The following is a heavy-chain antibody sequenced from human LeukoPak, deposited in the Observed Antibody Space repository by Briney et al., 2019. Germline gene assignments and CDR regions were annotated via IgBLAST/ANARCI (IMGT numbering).Heavy chain of an antibody. V-gene: IGHV3-66*01. CDR1: GFTFSTYS. CDR3: ARDPIAAADDAFDI. Sequence: GGSLGLSCAASGFTFSTYSMNWVRQAPGKGLEWVSVIYSGGSTYYADSVKGRFTISRDNSKNTLYLQMNSLRAEDTAVYYCARDPIAAADDAFDIWGQGTMVTVSS. J-gene: IGHJ3*02. CDR2: IYSGGST. D-gene: IGHD6-13*01.